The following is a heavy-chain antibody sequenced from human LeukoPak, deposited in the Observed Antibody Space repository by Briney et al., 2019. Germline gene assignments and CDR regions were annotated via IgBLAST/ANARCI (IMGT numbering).Heavy chain of an antibody. D-gene: IGHD5-24*01. Sequence: GGSLRLTCTTSGFTFRNYGMTWVRQAPGKGLEWVSYISSSSSTIFYADSVEGRFTISRDDAKNSLDLQMYSLRDEDTAMYYCTKLGNHWADGDYWADGSWGQGTLVTVSS. V-gene: IGHV3-48*02. J-gene: IGHJ5*02. CDR1: GFTFRNYG. CDR3: TKLGNHWADGDYWADGS. CDR2: ISSSSSTI.